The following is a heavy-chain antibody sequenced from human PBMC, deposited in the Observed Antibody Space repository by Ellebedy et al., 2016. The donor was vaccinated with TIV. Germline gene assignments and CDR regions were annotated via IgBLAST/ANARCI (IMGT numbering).Heavy chain of an antibody. CDR2: IYYSGST. CDR3: ARRGYCSGGSYP. CDR1: GGSVSGSYY. Sequence: SETLSLTXTVSGGSVSGSYYWSWIRQPPGKGLEWIGYIYYSGSTNYNPSLKSRVTISVDTSKNQFSLKLSSVTAADTAVYYCARRGYCSGGSYPWGQGTLVTVSS. D-gene: IGHD2-15*01. V-gene: IGHV4-61*01. J-gene: IGHJ5*02.